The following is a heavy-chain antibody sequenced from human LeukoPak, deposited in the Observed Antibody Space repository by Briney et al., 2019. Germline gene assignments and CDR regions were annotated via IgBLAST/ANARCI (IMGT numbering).Heavy chain of an antibody. V-gene: IGHV4-59*01. CDR2: NYYSGST. J-gene: IGHJ3*02. Sequence: PSGTLSLTCTVSGGSISSDHWNWIRQPPGKGLEWIGCNYYSGSTYYNPSLKSRVTISVDMSKSQFSLRLTSVTAADTAVYYCARKNDFEIWGQGTLVTVSS. CDR3: ARKNDFEI. D-gene: IGHD2/OR15-2a*01. CDR1: GGSISSDH.